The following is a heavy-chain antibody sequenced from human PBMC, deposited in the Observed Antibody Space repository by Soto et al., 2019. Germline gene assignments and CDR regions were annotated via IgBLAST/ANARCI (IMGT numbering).Heavy chain of an antibody. CDR2: MNPHSGNT. Sequence: ASVKVSCKASGYTFTNYDINWLRQAAGQGPEWMAWMNPHSGNTGYAQKFRGRVTVARDTSTNTVYMELTSLRSDDTAVYFCARYGGSAARYFDPWGRGTRVTVSS. D-gene: IGHD6-19*01. CDR3: ARYGGSAARYFDP. J-gene: IGHJ2*01. CDR1: GYTFTNYD. V-gene: IGHV1-8*01.